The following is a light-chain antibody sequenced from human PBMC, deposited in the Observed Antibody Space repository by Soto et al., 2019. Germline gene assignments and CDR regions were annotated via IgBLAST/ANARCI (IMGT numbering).Light chain of an antibody. Sequence: EIVMTQSPAILSVSPGDRATLSCRASESVSNNLAWYQHEPGQAPRLLIYDASTRATGIPARFSGSGSGTEFTLTISSLQSEDFAAYYCQQYNNWPYAFGQGTRLDIK. J-gene: IGKJ2*01. V-gene: IGKV3-15*01. CDR2: DAS. CDR1: ESVSNN. CDR3: QQYNNWPYA.